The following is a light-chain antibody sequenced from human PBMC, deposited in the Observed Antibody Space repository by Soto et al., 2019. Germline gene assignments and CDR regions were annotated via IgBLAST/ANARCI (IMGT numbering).Light chain of an antibody. Sequence: EIVLTQSPGTLSLSPGERATLSCRASQSVSSSYLAWYQQKPGQAPRLIISGASSRATGIPDRFSGSGSGTDFTLTISRLEPEDFAVYYCQQYGNSLSITFGQGTRREIK. V-gene: IGKV3-20*01. J-gene: IGKJ5*01. CDR1: QSVSSSY. CDR2: GAS. CDR3: QQYGNSLSIT.